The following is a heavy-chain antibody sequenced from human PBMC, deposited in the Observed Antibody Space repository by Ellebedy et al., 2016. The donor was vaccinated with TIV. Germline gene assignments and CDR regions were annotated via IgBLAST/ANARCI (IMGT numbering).Heavy chain of an antibody. J-gene: IGHJ4*02. Sequence: GESLKISCAASGFTVSSNYMSWVRQAPGKGLEWVSVIYSGGSTYYADSVKGRFTISSDNSKNTLYLQMNSLRAEDTAVYYCARDVGRYGGVGCVDWGQGTLVTVSS. CDR1: GFTVSSNY. V-gene: IGHV3-53*01. D-gene: IGHD2-8*02. CDR3: ARDVGRYGGVGCVD. CDR2: IYSGGST.